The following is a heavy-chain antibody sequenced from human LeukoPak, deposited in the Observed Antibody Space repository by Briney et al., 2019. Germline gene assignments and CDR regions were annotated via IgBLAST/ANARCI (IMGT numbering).Heavy chain of an antibody. CDR3: ITDGLQIDY. CDR2: IKSKADGETT. V-gene: IGHV3-15*01. Sequence: WIRQPPGKGLEWVGRIKSKADGETTDYAAPVKGRFTMSRDDSKNTLYLQMKSLKSDDTAVYYCITDGLQIDYWGQGTLVTVSS. D-gene: IGHD4-11*01. J-gene: IGHJ4*02.